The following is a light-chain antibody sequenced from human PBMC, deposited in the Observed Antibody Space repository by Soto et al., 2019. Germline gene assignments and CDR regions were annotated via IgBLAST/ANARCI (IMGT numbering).Light chain of an antibody. Sequence: DIQMTQSPSTLSASVGDRVTLTCRASQSISSWLAWYQQKPGKAPKLLIYDASALESGVPSRFSGGGSGTEFTLTISSLQPDDFATYYCQHYNSYSEAFGQGTKVDIK. CDR1: QSISSW. J-gene: IGKJ1*01. CDR2: DAS. CDR3: QHYNSYSEA. V-gene: IGKV1-5*01.